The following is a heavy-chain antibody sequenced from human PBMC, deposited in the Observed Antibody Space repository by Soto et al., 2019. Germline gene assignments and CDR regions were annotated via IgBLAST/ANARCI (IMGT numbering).Heavy chain of an antibody. CDR2: INSDGSST. CDR1: GFTFGGYG. V-gene: IGHV3-74*01. J-gene: IGHJ4*02. CDR3: ASSLLTPFDY. Sequence: GGSLRLSCGASGFTFGGYGVHWVRQAPGKGLVWVSRINSDGSSTSYADSVKGRFTISRDNAKNTLYLQMNSLRAEDTAVYYCASSLLTPFDYWGQGTLVTVSS. D-gene: IGHD7-27*01.